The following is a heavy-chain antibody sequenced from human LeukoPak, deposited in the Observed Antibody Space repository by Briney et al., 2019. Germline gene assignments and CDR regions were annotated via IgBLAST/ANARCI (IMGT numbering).Heavy chain of an antibody. CDR2: ISWNGGSI. J-gene: IGHJ4*02. CDR1: GFTFDDYA. Sequence: VRSLRLSCAASGFTFDDYAMQWVRQAPGKGLEWVSGISWNGGSIAYADSVKGRFTISRDNAKNSLYLQMNTLRAEDTALYYCAKAAGAHSSSWGYFDYWGQGTLVTVSS. D-gene: IGHD6-13*01. V-gene: IGHV3-9*01. CDR3: AKAAGAHSSSWGYFDY.